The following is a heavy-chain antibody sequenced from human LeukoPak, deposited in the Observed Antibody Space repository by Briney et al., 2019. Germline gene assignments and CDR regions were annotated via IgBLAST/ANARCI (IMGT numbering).Heavy chain of an antibody. CDR1: GGTFSSYA. V-gene: IGHV1-69*05. CDR2: IIPIFGTA. D-gene: IGHD3-22*01. CDR3: ARCITMIAVEGSWLDP. J-gene: IGHJ5*02. Sequence: GASVKVSCKASGGTFSSYAISWVQQAPGQGLEWMGGIIPIFGTANYAQKFQGRVTITTDESTSTAYMELSSLRSEDTAVYYCARCITMIAVEGSWLDPWGQGTVVTVSS.